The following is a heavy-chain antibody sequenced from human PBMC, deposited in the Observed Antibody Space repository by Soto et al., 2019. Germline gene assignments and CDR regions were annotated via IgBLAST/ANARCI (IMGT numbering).Heavy chain of an antibody. V-gene: IGHV4-59*01. D-gene: IGHD6-19*01. CDR1: GGSITSDY. CDR2: IYYSGNI. Sequence: QVQLQESGPGLVKPSETLSLTCTVSGGSITSDYWSWIRQPPGKGLEWIGYIYYSGNINYNPSLKSRVIISVDTSTNQFSLKLSSVSAADTAVYYCARGGSGSGFDYWGQGTLVTVSS. J-gene: IGHJ4*02. CDR3: ARGGSGSGFDY.